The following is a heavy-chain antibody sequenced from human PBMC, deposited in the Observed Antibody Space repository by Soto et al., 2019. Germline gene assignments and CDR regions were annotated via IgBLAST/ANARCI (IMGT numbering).Heavy chain of an antibody. CDR1: GGTFSSYA. Sequence: ASVKVSCKASGGTFSSYAISWVRQAPGQGLEWMGGIIPIFGTANYAQKFQGRVTITADESTSTAYMELSSLRSEDTAAYYCARDSSDSSGYYYYYYMDVWGKGTTVTVSS. V-gene: IGHV1-69*13. CDR2: IIPIFGTA. D-gene: IGHD3-22*01. CDR3: ARDSSDSSGYYYYYYMDV. J-gene: IGHJ6*03.